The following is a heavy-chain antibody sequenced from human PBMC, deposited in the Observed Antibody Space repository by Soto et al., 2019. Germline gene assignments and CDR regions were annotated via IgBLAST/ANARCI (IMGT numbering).Heavy chain of an antibody. D-gene: IGHD3-16*02. CDR2: ISYDGSNK. CDR1: GFTFSSYA. CDR3: AGAWGSYRYPFDY. J-gene: IGHJ4*02. Sequence: QVQLVESGGGVVQPGRSLRLSCAASGFTFSSYAMHWVRQAPGKGLEWVAVISYDGSNKYYADSVKGRFTISRDNSKNPLYLQMNSLRAEDTAVYYCAGAWGSYRYPFDYWGQGTLVTVSS. V-gene: IGHV3-30-3*01.